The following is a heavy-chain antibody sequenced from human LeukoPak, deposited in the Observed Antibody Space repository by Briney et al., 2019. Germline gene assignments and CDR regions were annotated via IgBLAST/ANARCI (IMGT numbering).Heavy chain of an antibody. V-gene: IGHV3-23*01. D-gene: IGHD1-26*01. CDR1: GFTFSSYG. Sequence: PGGSLRLSCAASGFTFSSYGMSWVRQAPGKGLEWVSAISGSGGSTYYADSVKGRFTISRDNSKSTLYLQMNSLRAEDTAVYYCAKEKRVGVTPPYFDYWGQGTLVTVSS. CDR2: ISGSGGST. CDR3: AKEKRVGVTPPYFDY. J-gene: IGHJ4*02.